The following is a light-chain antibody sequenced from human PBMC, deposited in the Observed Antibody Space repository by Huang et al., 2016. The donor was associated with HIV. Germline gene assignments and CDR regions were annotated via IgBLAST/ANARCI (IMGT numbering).Light chain of an antibody. V-gene: IGKV1-39*01. Sequence: DIQMTQSPPSLSASVGDRVTFTCRDNQTISKSLNWYQQKPGKAPKLLIYTASTLESGVPSRFSGSGSGSRFTLNITNLQPEDFATYYCQQSFSVPRTFG. CDR3: QQSFSVPRT. CDR1: QTISKS. J-gene: IGKJ1*01. CDR2: TAS.